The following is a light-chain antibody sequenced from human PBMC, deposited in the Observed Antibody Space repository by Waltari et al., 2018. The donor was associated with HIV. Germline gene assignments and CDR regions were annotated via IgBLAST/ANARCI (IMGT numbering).Light chain of an antibody. Sequence: QSELTQTPSASGTPGQRVTISCSGSSSNIGSYTVNWYQQLPGTAPKLLIYANHQRPSGVPDRFSGSQSDTSASLAIGGLQSEDEADYYCATWDASLSGPVFGGGTKLTVL. CDR3: ATWDASLSGPV. V-gene: IGLV1-44*01. CDR2: ANH. J-gene: IGLJ2*01. CDR1: SSNIGSYT.